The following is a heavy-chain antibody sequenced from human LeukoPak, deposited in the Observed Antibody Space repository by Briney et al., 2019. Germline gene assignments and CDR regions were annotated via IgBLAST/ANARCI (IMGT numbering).Heavy chain of an antibody. CDR2: IYTSGST. J-gene: IGHJ5*02. CDR3: GRESSGKAYWFDP. CDR1: GGSISSYY. V-gene: IGHV4-4*07. Sequence: SETLSLTCTVSGGSISSYYWSWIRQPAGKGLEWIGRIYTSGSTNYNPSLKSRVTMSVDTSQNQISLKLCSVSPPRTPVCYRGRESSGKAYWFDPGGQGTLVTVSS. D-gene: IGHD2-15*01.